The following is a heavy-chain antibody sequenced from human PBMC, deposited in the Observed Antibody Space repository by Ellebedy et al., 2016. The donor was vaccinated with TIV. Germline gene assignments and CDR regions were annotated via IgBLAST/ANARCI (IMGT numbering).Heavy chain of an antibody. J-gene: IGHJ2*01. V-gene: IGHV3-30*03. D-gene: IGHD2-15*01. CDR1: GFTFSNYG. CDR2: ISSAGGTT. CDR3: AREGAHSNWYFDV. Sequence: PGGSLRLSCAASGFTFSNYGMHWVRQTPGKGLEWVAVISSAGGTTFYADSVRGQFIISRDNSENTLSLQMNSLRAEDTAVYYCAREGAHSNWYFDVWGRGTLVTVSS.